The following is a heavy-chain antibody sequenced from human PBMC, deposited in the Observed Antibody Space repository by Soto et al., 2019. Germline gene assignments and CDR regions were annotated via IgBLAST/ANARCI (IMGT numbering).Heavy chain of an antibody. Sequence: QLQLQESGPGLVKPSETLSLTCTVSGGSIRSSNYYWAWVRQPPGKGLEWIANIYYSGDTYFHPSLRNRLTVSVDTSKNQFSLKLSSLTAADTAMYHCASLQVPGNFDYWGQGTLVTVSS. CDR3: ASLQVPGNFDY. J-gene: IGHJ4*02. V-gene: IGHV4-39*01. CDR2: IYYSGDT. D-gene: IGHD6-13*01. CDR1: GGSIRSSNYY.